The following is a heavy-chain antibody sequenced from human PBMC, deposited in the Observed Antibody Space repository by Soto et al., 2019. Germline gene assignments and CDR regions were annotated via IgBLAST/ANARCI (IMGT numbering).Heavy chain of an antibody. Sequence: QVQLVQSGAEVKKPGSSVKVSCKASGGTFSSYAISWVRQAPGQGLEWMGGIIPIFGTANYAQKFQGRVTITADESTSTADMELSSLRSEDTAVYYCARAESQRPSRGDAFDIWGQGTMVTVSS. CDR2: IIPIFGTA. V-gene: IGHV1-69*12. CDR1: GGTFSSYA. J-gene: IGHJ3*02. D-gene: IGHD2-2*01. CDR3: ARAESQRPSRGDAFDI.